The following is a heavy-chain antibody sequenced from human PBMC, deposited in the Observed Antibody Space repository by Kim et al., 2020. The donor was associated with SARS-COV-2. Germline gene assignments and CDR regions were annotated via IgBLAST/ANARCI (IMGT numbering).Heavy chain of an antibody. J-gene: IGHJ6*02. CDR3: ARGQDGYYGMDV. V-gene: IGHV4-34*01. Sequence: YNPSRKSRVTRSVDTSKNQFSLKLSSVTAADTAVYYCARGQDGYYGMDVWGQGTTVTVSS. D-gene: IGHD2-15*01.